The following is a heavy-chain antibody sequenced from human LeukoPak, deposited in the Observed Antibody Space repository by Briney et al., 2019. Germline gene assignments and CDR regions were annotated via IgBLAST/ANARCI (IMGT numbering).Heavy chain of an antibody. D-gene: IGHD3-16*02. J-gene: IGHJ4*02. CDR3: ATDQIRPLRLGELSLYLNY. V-gene: IGHV1-24*01. CDR2: FDPEDGET. CDR1: GYTLTELS. Sequence: ASVNVSCKVSGYTLTELSMHWVRQAPGKGLEWMGGFDPEDGETIYAQKFQGRVTMTEDTSTDTAYMELSSLRSEDTAVYYCATDQIRPLRLGELSLYLNYWGQGTLVTVSS.